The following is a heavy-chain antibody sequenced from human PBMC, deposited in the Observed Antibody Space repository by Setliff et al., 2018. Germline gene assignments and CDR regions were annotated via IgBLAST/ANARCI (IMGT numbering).Heavy chain of an antibody. CDR3: ARGGNVVVTVGDI. J-gene: IGHJ3*02. CDR1: GFTFSSYW. Sequence: GESLRLSCAASGFTFSSYWMHWVRQAPGKGLVWVSRIKSDGSSPNYADSVKGRFTISRDNAENTLYLQMNSLGAEDTAVYYCARGGNVVVTVGDIWGQGTMVTVSS. CDR2: IKSDGSSP. D-gene: IGHD2-21*02. V-gene: IGHV3-74*01.